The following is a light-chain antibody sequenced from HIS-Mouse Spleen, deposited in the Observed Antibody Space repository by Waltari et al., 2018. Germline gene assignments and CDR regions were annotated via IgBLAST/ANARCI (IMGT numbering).Light chain of an antibody. J-gene: IGKJ1*01. CDR3: QQYYSTPPT. CDR1: QSVLYSSNNKNY. V-gene: IGKV4-1*01. Sequence: DIVMTQSPDSLAVSLGERATINCKSSQSVLYSSNNKNYLDWYQQKPGQPPKLLIYWASTRESGVPDRCSGSGSGTDFTLTISSLQAEDVAVYYCQQYYSTPPTFGQGTKVEIK. CDR2: WAS.